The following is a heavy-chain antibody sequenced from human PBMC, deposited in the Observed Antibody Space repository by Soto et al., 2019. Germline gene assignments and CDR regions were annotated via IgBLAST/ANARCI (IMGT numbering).Heavy chain of an antibody. D-gene: IGHD6-13*01. J-gene: IGHJ4*02. V-gene: IGHV3-23*01. CDR3: AKDQGRSWYEIDY. CDR1: GFTFSNYA. CDR2: ISGSGGST. Sequence: EVQLLESGGGLVQPGGSLRLSCAASGFTFSNYAVTWVRQAPGKGLEWVSTISGSGGSTYYADSVKGRFTICRDNSKNTLYLQMNSLRAEDTAVYYCAKDQGRSWYEIDYWGQGTLVTVSS.